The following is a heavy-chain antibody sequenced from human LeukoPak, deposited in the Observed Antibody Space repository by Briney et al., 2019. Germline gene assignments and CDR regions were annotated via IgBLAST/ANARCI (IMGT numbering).Heavy chain of an antibody. J-gene: IGHJ4*02. D-gene: IGHD3-16*01. CDR1: XCSIFNYF. V-gene: IGHV4-59*08. CDR3: ARALLGEFPNYFDY. CDR2: IYYSGSA. Sequence: SETLSFTCTVSXCSIFNYFWSWIRQPPGKGLEWIGYIYYSGSANYNPSLQSRVTISVDTSKTQFSLNLGSVTAADTAVYYCARALLGEFPNYFDYWGQGTLVTVSS.